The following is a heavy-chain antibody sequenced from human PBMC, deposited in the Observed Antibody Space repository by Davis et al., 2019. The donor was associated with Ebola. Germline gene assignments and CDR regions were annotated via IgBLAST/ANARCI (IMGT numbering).Heavy chain of an antibody. Sequence: AASVKVSCKASGYTFTSYGISWVRQAPGQGLEWMGWISAYNGNTNYAQKLQGRVTMTTDTSTSTAYMELRSLRSDDTAVYYCARWGTIFGVVINLYYYYYGMDVWGQGTTVTVSS. D-gene: IGHD3-3*01. CDR2: ISAYNGNT. CDR3: ARWGTIFGVVINLYYYYYGMDV. V-gene: IGHV1-18*04. CDR1: GYTFTSYG. J-gene: IGHJ6*02.